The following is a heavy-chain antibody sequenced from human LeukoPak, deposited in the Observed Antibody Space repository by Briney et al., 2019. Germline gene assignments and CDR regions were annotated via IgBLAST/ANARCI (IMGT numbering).Heavy chain of an antibody. CDR1: GFTFSSYA. D-gene: IGHD6-19*01. J-gene: IGHJ4*02. CDR2: ISGSGGST. V-gene: IGHV3-23*01. CDR3: ARVFGLGYSSGWYTSDY. Sequence: GGSLRLSSAASGFTFSSYAMSWVRQAPGKGLEWVSAISGSGGSTYYADSVKGRFTISRDNSKNTLYLQMNSLRAEDTAVYYCARVFGLGYSSGWYTSDYWGQGTLVTVSS.